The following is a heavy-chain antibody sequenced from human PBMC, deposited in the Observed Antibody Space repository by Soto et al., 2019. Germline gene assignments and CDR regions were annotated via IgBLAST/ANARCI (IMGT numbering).Heavy chain of an antibody. V-gene: IGHV3-33*01. J-gene: IGHJ4*02. CDR3: ARDTNIWFGDHSPGY. Sequence: QVQLVESGGGVVQPGRSLRLSCAASGFTFSSYGMHWVRQAPGKGLEWVAVIWYDGSNKYYADSVKGRFTISRDNSKNTLYLQMNSLRAEDTAVYYCARDTNIWFGDHSPGYWGQGTLVTVSS. CDR1: GFTFSSYG. D-gene: IGHD3-10*01. CDR2: IWYDGSNK.